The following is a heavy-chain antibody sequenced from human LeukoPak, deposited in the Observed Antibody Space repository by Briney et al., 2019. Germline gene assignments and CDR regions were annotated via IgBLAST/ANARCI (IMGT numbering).Heavy chain of an antibody. CDR2: INGDGSVT. Sequence: GGSLRLSCAASGFTFSSYWMHWVRQAPGKGPVWVSHINGDGSVTGYADSVKGRFTISRDNARNTLYVQMNSLRAEDTAVYYCAIRIAVPGGFDNWGQGTLVTVAS. D-gene: IGHD6-19*01. CDR1: GFTFSSYW. CDR3: AIRIAVPGGFDN. V-gene: IGHV3-74*01. J-gene: IGHJ4*02.